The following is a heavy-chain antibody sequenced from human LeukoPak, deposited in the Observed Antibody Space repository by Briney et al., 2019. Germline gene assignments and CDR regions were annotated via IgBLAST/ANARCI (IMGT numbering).Heavy chain of an antibody. D-gene: IGHD5-12*01. V-gene: IGHV1-8*01. Sequence: ASVTVSCKASGFTFTSYDINWVRQASGQGLEWMGWMNPNNGNTGYAQKFQGRVTMTRDTSISTAYMELRGLRSEDTAVYYCVRATTMGYSGYDWMDFWFDPWGQGTLVTVSS. CDR2: MNPNNGNT. CDR3: VRATTMGYSGYDWMDFWFDP. J-gene: IGHJ5*02. CDR1: GFTFTSYD.